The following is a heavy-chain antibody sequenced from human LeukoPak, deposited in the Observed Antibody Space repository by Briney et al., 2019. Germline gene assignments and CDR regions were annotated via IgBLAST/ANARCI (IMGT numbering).Heavy chain of an antibody. V-gene: IGHV3-64D*06. J-gene: IGHJ3*02. Sequence: PGGPLRLSCSASGFTFGSYAMHWVRQAPGKGLEYVSGISINGGSTDYADSVKGRFTISRDNSKNTVYLQMSSLRAEDTAVYYCVKESRVVRGVIMDAFDMWGQGTMVTVSS. D-gene: IGHD3-10*01. CDR3: VKESRVVRGVIMDAFDM. CDR2: ISINGGST. CDR1: GFTFGSYA.